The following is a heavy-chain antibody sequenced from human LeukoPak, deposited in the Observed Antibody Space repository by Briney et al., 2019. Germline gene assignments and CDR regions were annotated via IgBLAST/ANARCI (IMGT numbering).Heavy chain of an antibody. CDR3: AGEGQWLVVDY. Sequence: GGSLRLSCAASGFTFSSYWMSWVRQAPGKGLEWVGNIKQDGSEKYYVDSVKGRFTIYRDNAKNSLYLQMNSLRAEGTAVYYCAGEGQWLVVDYWGQGTLVTVSS. V-gene: IGHV3-7*01. J-gene: IGHJ4*02. CDR2: IKQDGSEK. D-gene: IGHD6-19*01. CDR1: GFTFSSYW.